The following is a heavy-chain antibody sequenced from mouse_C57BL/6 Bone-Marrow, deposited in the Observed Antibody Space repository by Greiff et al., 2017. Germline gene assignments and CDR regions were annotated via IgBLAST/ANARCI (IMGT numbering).Heavy chain of an antibody. Sequence: VQLQQPGAELVKPGASVKLSCKASGYTFTSYWMHWVKQRPGQCLEWIGMIHPNSGSTNYNEKFKSKATLPVDKSDITAYMQLLSLTSADSAVYYCASPLLLYWGQGTTLTVSS. V-gene: IGHV1-64*01. J-gene: IGHJ2*01. CDR2: IHPNSGST. CDR1: GYTFTSYW. D-gene: IGHD1-1*01. CDR3: ASPLLLY.